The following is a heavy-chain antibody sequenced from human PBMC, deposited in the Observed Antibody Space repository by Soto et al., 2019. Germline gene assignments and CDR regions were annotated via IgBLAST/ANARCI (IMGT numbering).Heavy chain of an antibody. V-gene: IGHV3-30-3*01. D-gene: IGHD2-21*02. J-gene: IGHJ4*02. CDR2: MSNDGLHK. CDR1: GFTFGTHA. Sequence: GGSLRLSCAASGFTFGTHAMHWVRQGPGKGLEWVAVMSNDGLHKDYADFVKGRFTISRDDSKNTLYLQMNSLRGEDTALYYCARDGQSVTSFLDYWGRGTLVTVSS. CDR3: ARDGQSVTSFLDY.